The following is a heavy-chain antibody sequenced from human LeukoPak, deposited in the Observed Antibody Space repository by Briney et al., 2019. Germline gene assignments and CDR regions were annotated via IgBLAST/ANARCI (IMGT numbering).Heavy chain of an antibody. CDR3: ARGRMGGYSYGYRYFDY. CDR2: IYYSGST. Sequence: PSETLSLTCTVSGGSISSYYWSWIRQPPGKGLEWIGYIYYSGSTNYNPSLKSRVTISVDTSKNQFSLKLSSVTAADTAVYYCARGRMGGYSYGYRYFDYWAQGTLVTVSS. CDR1: GGSISSYY. J-gene: IGHJ4*02. V-gene: IGHV4-59*12. D-gene: IGHD5-18*01.